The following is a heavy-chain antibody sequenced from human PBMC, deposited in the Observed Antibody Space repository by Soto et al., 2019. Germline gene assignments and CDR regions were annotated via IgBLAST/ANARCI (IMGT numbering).Heavy chain of an antibody. CDR3: AKDPNIVVVPAATGGMDV. CDR1: GYTFTDYY. D-gene: IGHD2-2*01. Sequence: SVKVSCKTSGYTFTDYYMHWVRQAPGQGLEWMGWINPNSGGTNYAQKFQGRVTMTRDTSISTAYMEPSRLRSDDTAVYYCAKDPNIVVVPAATGGMDVWGQGTTVTVSS. V-gene: IGHV1-2*02. J-gene: IGHJ6*02. CDR2: INPNSGGT.